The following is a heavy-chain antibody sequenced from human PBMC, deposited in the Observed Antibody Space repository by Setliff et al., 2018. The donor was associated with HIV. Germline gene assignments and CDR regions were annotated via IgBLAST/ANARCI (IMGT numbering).Heavy chain of an antibody. CDR2: INTVNGYT. CDR1: GYTFTGYY. J-gene: IGHJ4*02. D-gene: IGHD5-18*01. Sequence: ASVKVSCKASGYTFTGYYMHWVRQAPGQRLEWMGWINTVNGYTKYSQNFQGRVTITRDTSASTAYMDLGSLRSEDTAAYYCARQSIRGFSYGYDYWGQGTLVTVSS. V-gene: IGHV1-3*04. CDR3: ARQSIRGFSYGYDY.